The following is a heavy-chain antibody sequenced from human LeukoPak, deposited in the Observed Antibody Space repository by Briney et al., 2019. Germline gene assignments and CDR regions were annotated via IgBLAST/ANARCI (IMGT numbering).Heavy chain of an antibody. D-gene: IGHD6-19*01. CDR2: ITGDGGST. CDR3: ARESERSGWYDY. V-gene: IGHV3-43*02. CDR1: GFAFDDYA. Sequence: GGSLRLSCAASGFAFDDYAMHWVRQAPGKGLEWVSLITGDGGSTYYADSVKGRFTISRDNSKNSLYLQMSSLRSEDTALYYCARESERSGWYDYWGQGTLVTVSS. J-gene: IGHJ4*02.